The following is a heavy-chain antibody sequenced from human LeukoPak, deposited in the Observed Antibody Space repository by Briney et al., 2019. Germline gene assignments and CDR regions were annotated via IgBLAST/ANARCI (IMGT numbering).Heavy chain of an antibody. CDR2: MNPNSGNT. CDR1: GYTFTSYD. CDR3: ARMACSSTSCYLNWFDP. Sequence: ASVKVSCKASGYTFTSYDINWVRQATGQGLEWMGWMNPNSGNTGSAQKFQGRVTITSNTSISTAYMELSSLRSEDTAVYYCARMACSSTSCYLNWFDPWGQGTLVTVSS. J-gene: IGHJ5*02. D-gene: IGHD2-2*01. V-gene: IGHV1-8*03.